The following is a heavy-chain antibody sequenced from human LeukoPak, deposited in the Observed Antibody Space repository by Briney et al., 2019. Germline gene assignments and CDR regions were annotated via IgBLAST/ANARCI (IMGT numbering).Heavy chain of an antibody. V-gene: IGHV1-2*02. J-gene: IGHJ6*03. D-gene: IGHD5-12*01. CDR3: ARVDIVATMGYYYYMDV. CDR1: GYTFTGYY. Sequence: ASVKVSCKASGYTFTGYYMHWVRQAPGQGLEWMGWINPNSGGTNYAQKFQGRVTMTRDTSISTAYMELSRLRSDDTAVYYCARVDIVATMGYYYYMDVWGKGTTVTVSS. CDR2: INPNSGGT.